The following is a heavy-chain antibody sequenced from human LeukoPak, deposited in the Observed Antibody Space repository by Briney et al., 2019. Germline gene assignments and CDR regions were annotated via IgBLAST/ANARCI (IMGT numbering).Heavy chain of an antibody. CDR2: ISGSATTI. Sequence: GGSLRLSCAASGFTFSTYEMNWVRQAPGKGLEWVSYISGSATTIYYADSVKGRFTISRDNAKNSLYLQMNSLRADDSAVYYCARGVDYWGQGTLVTVSP. CDR1: GFTFSTYE. J-gene: IGHJ4*02. CDR3: ARGVDY. V-gene: IGHV3-48*03.